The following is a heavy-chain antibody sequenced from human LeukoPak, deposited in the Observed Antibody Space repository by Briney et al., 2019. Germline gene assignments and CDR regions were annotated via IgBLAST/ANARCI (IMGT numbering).Heavy chain of an antibody. D-gene: IGHD3-22*01. J-gene: IGHJ4*02. Sequence: GGSLRLSCTASGFRFSSYAMGWVRQAPGKGLEWVSVISGSGGSTYYADSVKGRFTISRDNSQNTLYLQMNSLRAEDSAVYYCAKDWAGSDRRYYFDYWGQGTLVTVSS. V-gene: IGHV3-23*01. CDR1: GFRFSSYA. CDR3: AKDWAGSDRRYYFDY. CDR2: ISGSGGST.